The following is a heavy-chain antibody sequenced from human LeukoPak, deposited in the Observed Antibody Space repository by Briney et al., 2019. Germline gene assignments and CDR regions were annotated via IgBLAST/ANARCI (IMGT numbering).Heavy chain of an antibody. V-gene: IGHV4-30-4*08. CDR1: GFSLSTSGVG. Sequence: SGPTLVKPTQTLTLTCTFSGFSLSTSGVGVGWIRQPPGKGLEWIGYIYYSGSTYYNPSLKSRVTISVDTSKNQFSLKLSSVTAADTAVYYCAREGVVPPRVVYWGQGTLVTVSS. CDR2: IYYSGST. CDR3: AREGVVPPRVVY. D-gene: IGHD3-22*01. J-gene: IGHJ4*02.